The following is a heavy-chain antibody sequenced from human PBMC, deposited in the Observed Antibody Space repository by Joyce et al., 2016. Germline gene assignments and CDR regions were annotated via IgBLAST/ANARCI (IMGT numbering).Heavy chain of an antibody. J-gene: IGHJ4*02. D-gene: IGHD6-25*01. Sequence: QVQLVESGGGVVQPGRSVRLSCAASGLTLSNYGVHGVRQAQGKGMAWVVVISYDGIYKYYADAVKGRFTISRDNSKNTVFLEMNSLRTEDTAVYYCAKILTATYSSGWFLDYWGQGTLVTVSS. CDR3: AKILTATYSSGWFLDY. CDR1: GLTLSNYG. CDR2: ISYDGIYK. V-gene: IGHV3-30*18.